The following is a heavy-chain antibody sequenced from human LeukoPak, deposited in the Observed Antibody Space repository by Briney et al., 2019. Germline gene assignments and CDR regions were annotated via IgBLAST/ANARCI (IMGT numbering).Heavy chain of an antibody. V-gene: IGHV1-18*01. CDR2: ISAYNGNT. Sequence: ASVKLSCKASGYTFTSYGISWGRQARGQGLEWMRWISAYNGNTNYAQKLQGRVTMTTDTSTSTAYMVLRSLRSDDTAVYHCASTTTVTTGAYGFDYWGQGTLVTVSS. J-gene: IGHJ4*02. CDR3: ASTTTVTTGAYGFDY. CDR1: GYTFTSYG. D-gene: IGHD4-17*01.